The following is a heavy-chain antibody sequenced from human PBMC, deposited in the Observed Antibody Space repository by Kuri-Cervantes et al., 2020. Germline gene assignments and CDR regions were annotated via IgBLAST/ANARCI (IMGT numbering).Heavy chain of an antibody. CDR1: GFTFSSYG. CDR2: ISSSGSTI. V-gene: IGHV3-48*04. J-gene: IGHJ4*02. Sequence: ETLSLTCAASGFTFSSYGMHWVRQAPGKGLEWVSYISSSGSTIYYADSVKGRFTISRDNAKNSLYLQMNSLRAEDTAVYYCARVLESWYLDYWGQGTLVTVSS. D-gene: IGHD5-24*01. CDR3: ARVLESWYLDY.